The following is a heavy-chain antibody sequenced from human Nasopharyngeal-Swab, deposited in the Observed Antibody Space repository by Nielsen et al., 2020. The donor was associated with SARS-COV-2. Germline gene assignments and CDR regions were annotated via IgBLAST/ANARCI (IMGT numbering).Heavy chain of an antibody. Sequence: ASVKVSCKASGYTFTRYAMHWVLQAPGQRLECMGWINAGNGNTKYSQNFQGRVTITRDTSASTAYMELSSLRSEDTAVYYCARERLAAADRYGMDVWGQGTTVTVSS. CDR1: GYTFTRYA. V-gene: IGHV1-3*01. D-gene: IGHD6-13*01. J-gene: IGHJ6*01. CDR2: INAGNGNT. CDR3: ARERLAAADRYGMDV.